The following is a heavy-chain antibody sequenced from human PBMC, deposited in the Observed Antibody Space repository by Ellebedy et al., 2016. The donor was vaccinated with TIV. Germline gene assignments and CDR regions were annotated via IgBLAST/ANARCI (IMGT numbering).Heavy chain of an antibody. J-gene: IGHJ4*02. CDR3: ARESGSYSLFDY. Sequence: GGSLRLXXAASGFTFSSYGMHWVRQAPGKGLEWVAVIWYDGSNKYYADSVKGRFTISRDNSKNTLYLQMNSLRAEDTAVYYCARESGSYSLFDYWGQGTLVTVSS. D-gene: IGHD1-26*01. V-gene: IGHV3-33*01. CDR2: IWYDGSNK. CDR1: GFTFSSYG.